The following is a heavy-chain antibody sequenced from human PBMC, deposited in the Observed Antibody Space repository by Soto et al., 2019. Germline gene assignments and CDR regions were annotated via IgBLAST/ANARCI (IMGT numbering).Heavy chain of an antibody. CDR3: ARDQIVATMDDYYYYGMDV. J-gene: IGHJ6*02. Sequence: SETLSLTCTVSGGSISSYYGSWIRQPPGKGLEWIGYIYYSGSTNYNPSLKSRVTISVDTSKNQFSLKLSSVTAADTAVYYCARDQIVATMDDYYYYGMDVWGQGTTVTVSS. D-gene: IGHD5-12*01. CDR1: GGSISSYY. V-gene: IGHV4-59*01. CDR2: IYYSGST.